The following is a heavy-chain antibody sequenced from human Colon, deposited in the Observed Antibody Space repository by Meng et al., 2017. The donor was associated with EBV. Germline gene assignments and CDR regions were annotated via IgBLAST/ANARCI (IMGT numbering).Heavy chain of an antibody. V-gene: IGHV4-34*01. CDR2: INHSGSS. Sequence: QVQLQQWGAGLLTPSXXXXLXXXVYGGSFSGIYWSWIRQPPGKGLEWIGEINHSGSSSYNPSLKSRVTISIDTSKNQVSLKLRSVTAADTAVSYCARQYGDYASYWFDPWGQGTLVTVSS. D-gene: IGHD4-17*01. CDR3: ARQYGDYASYWFDP. CDR1: GGSFSGIY. J-gene: IGHJ5*02.